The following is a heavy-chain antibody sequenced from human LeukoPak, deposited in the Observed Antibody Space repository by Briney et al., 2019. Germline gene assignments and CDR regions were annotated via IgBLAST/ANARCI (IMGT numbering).Heavy chain of an antibody. CDR3: ARGSLRFGELDAFDI. D-gene: IGHD3-10*01. Sequence: GGSLRLSCAASGFTFSSYSMNWVRQAPGKGLEWVSSISSSSSYIYYADSVKGRFTISRDNAKNSLYLQMNSLRAEDTAVYYCARGSLRFGELDAFDIWGQGTMVTVSS. CDR2: ISSSSSYI. J-gene: IGHJ3*02. CDR1: GFTFSSYS. V-gene: IGHV3-21*01.